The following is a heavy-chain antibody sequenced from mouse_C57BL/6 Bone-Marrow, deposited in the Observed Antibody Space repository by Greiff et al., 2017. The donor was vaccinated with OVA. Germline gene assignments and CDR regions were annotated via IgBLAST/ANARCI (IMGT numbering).Heavy chain of an antibody. CDR3: TRVLAAFDV. V-gene: IGHV5-9-1*02. CDR1: GFTFSSYA. Sequence: EVKLVESGEGLVKPGGSLKLSCAASGFTFSSYAMSWVRQTPEKRLEWVAYISSGGDYIYYADTVKGRFTISRDNARNTLYLQMSSLKSEDTAMCYCTRVLAAFDVWGTGTTVTVSS. CDR2: ISSGGDYI. J-gene: IGHJ1*03.